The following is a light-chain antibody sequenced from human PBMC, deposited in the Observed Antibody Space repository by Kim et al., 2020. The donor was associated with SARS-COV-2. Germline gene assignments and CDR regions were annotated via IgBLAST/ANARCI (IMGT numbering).Light chain of an antibody. CDR3: QVWDSSTVV. CDR1: KLGDKN. Sequence: SYELTQTPSVSVSPGQTASITCSGDKLGDKNVCWYQQKPGQSPVLVIYEDSNRPSGIPERVSASNSGNKATLTISGPQAMDEADYFCQVWDSSTVVFGGG. CDR2: EDS. V-gene: IGLV3-1*01. J-gene: IGLJ2*01.